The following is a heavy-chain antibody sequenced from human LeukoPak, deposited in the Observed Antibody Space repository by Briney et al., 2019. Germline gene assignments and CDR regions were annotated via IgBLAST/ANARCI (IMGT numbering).Heavy chain of an antibody. CDR2: ISYDGSNK. Sequence: GRSLRLSCAASGFTFSSYGIHWVRQAPGKGLEWVAVISYDGSNKYYADSVKGRFTISRDNSKNTLYLQMNGLRTEDTAVYYCAKDSGNPGSFDYWGQGTLVTVSS. D-gene: IGHD1-26*01. CDR3: AKDSGNPGSFDY. J-gene: IGHJ4*02. V-gene: IGHV3-30*18. CDR1: GFTFSSYG.